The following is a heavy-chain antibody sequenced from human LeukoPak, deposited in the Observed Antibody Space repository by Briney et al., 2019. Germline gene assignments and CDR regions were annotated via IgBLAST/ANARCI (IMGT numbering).Heavy chain of an antibody. CDR1: GFTFGSCG. D-gene: IGHD3-16*01. J-gene: IGHJ3*01. CDR2: ISYDGNKK. CDR3: AKHHPPYYEGDVFDV. V-gene: IGHV3-30*18. Sequence: GSSLSLSCAVSGFTFGSCGMNWVRQAPGKGLVWVAVISYDGNKKYYADSVKGRFTISRDNSKNTLFVQMSSLRAEDTALYYCAKHHPPYYEGDVFDVWGQGTMVTVSS.